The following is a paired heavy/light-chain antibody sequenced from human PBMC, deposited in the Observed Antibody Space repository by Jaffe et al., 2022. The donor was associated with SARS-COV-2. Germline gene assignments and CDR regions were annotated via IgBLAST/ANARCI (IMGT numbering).Heavy chain of an antibody. V-gene: IGHV3-53*01. CDR2: IYSDGTT. J-gene: IGHJ5*02. CDR1: GFTVSTHY. CDR3: AREGGGAFFT. Sequence: EVQLVESGGGLIQAGGSLRLSCEASGFTVSTHYMSWVRQAPGKGLEWVSVIYSDGTTDFADSVKGRFTISRDNSKNTVYLQMNSLRAEDTAVYFCAREGGGAFFTWGPGTLVTVSS. D-gene: IGHD1-26*01.
Light chain of an antibody. Sequence: DIVMTQTPLSSPVTLGQPASISCRSSQSLVHSDGNTYLSWLHQRPGQPPRLLIYMVSNRFSGVPDRFSGSGAGTDFTLKISRVEAEDVGVYYCMQTTHFPQMYSFGQGTKLEIK. CDR3: MQTTHFPQMYS. CDR1: QSLVHSDGNTY. J-gene: IGKJ2*03. V-gene: IGKV2-24*01. CDR2: MVS.